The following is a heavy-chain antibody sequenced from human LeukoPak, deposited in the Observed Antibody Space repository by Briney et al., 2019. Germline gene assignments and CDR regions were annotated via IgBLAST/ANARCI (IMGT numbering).Heavy chain of an antibody. V-gene: IGHV3-7*01. CDR2: IRRDGSET. CDR1: GFTFSSYA. D-gene: IGHD3-22*01. J-gene: IGHJ3*02. CDR3: ARDDTHYGSSGSFYDAFDI. Sequence: SGGSLRLSCAASGFTFSSYAMHWVRRAPGKGLEWVANIRRDGSETHYVDSVMGRFTISRDNAKNSLYLQMNSLRAEDTAVYYCARDDTHYGSSGSFYDAFDIWGQGTMVTVSS.